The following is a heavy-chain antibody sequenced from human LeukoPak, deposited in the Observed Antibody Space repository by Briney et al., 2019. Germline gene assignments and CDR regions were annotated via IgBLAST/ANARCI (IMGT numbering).Heavy chain of an antibody. D-gene: IGHD5-12*01. CDR1: AYTFTGYY. J-gene: IGHJ5*02. V-gene: IGHV1-2*02. Sequence: ASVKVSCTASAYTFTGYYMHWVRQAPGQGLEWMGWINPNSGGTNYAQKFQGRVTMTRDTSISTAYMELSRLRSDDTAVYYCARGGSGYDYSLDPWGQGTLVTVSS. CDR2: INPNSGGT. CDR3: ARGGSGYDYSLDP.